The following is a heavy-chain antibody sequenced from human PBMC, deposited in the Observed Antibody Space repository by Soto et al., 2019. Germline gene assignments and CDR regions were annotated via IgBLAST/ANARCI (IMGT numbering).Heavy chain of an antibody. CDR1: GFTFRSYG. CDR2: MSFDGSNK. D-gene: IGHD1-1*01. V-gene: IGHV3-30*18. CDR3: AKEFGWELQLSHPYYDSGMDV. Sequence: QVQLVESGGGVVQPGRSLRLSCAASGFTFRSYGMHWVRQAPGKGLEWVALMSFDGSNKYYADSVRGRFTISSDNSKSTLYLRMDILRPEDTAVYYCAKEFGWELQLSHPYYDSGMDVCGQGTTVTVSS. J-gene: IGHJ6*02.